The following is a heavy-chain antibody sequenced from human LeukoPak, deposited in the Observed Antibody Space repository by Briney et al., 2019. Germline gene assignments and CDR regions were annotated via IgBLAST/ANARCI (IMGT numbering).Heavy chain of an antibody. V-gene: IGHV4-59*08. CDR2: IHYSGTT. Sequence: PSETLSLTCTVSGGSISTYYWSWIRQPPGKGLEWIGYIHYSGTTNYNPSLKNRATISLDTSKNQFSLNLSSVTAADTAVFYCARMGGYSGYATHWGQGTLVNVSS. CDR1: GGSISTYY. J-gene: IGHJ4*02. D-gene: IGHD5-12*01. CDR3: ARMGGYSGYATH.